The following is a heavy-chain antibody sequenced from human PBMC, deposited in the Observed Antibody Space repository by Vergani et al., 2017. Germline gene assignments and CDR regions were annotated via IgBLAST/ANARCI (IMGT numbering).Heavy chain of an antibody. D-gene: IGHD1-26*01. Sequence: QVQLQQWGAGLLKPSETLSLTCAVYGGSFRGYYWSWIRQPPGKGLEWIGRIYTSGSTNYNPSLKSRVTISRDNSKNTLYLQMNSLRAEDTAVYYCARVVLGSYYYWGQGTLVTVSS. CDR1: GGSFRGYY. V-gene: IGHV4-59*10. J-gene: IGHJ4*02. CDR3: ARVVLGSYYY. CDR2: IYTSGST.